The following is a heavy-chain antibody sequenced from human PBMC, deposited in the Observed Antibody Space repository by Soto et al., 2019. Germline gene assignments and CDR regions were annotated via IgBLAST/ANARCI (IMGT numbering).Heavy chain of an antibody. Sequence: SVKVSCKASGGTFSSYAISWVRQAPGQGLEWMGGIIPIFGTANYAQKFQGRVTITADESTSTAYMELSSLRSEDTAVYYCARVNDYVWGSYPNRGYFDYWGQGTLVTVSS. D-gene: IGHD3-16*02. CDR1: GGTFSSYA. V-gene: IGHV1-69*13. J-gene: IGHJ4*02. CDR2: IIPIFGTA. CDR3: ARVNDYVWGSYPNRGYFDY.